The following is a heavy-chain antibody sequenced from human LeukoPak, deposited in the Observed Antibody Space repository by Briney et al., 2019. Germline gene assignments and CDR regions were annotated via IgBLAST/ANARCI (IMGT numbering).Heavy chain of an antibody. Sequence: KTSETLSLTCTVSGGSISSSSYYWGWIRQPPGKGLEWSGSIYYSGSTYYNPSLKSRVTISVDTSKNQFSLKLSSVTAADTAVYYCALLRHYISGSGDYWGQGTLVTVSS. D-gene: IGHD3-10*01. CDR2: IYYSGST. V-gene: IGHV4-39*07. CDR3: ALLRHYISGSGDY. J-gene: IGHJ4*02. CDR1: GGSISSSSYY.